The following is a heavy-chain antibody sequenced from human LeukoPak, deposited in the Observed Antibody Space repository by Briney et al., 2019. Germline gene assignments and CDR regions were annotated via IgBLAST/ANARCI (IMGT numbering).Heavy chain of an antibody. CDR3: ARDQYYDRRGWFAP. CDR1: GYTFNSHG. CDR2: ISAYNGNA. V-gene: IGHV1-18*01. D-gene: IGHD3-22*01. Sequence: GASVKVSCKASGYTFNSHGITWVRQAPGQGLEWMGWISAYNGNANYAQKLQGRVTMTTDTSTSTAYMELRSLRSDDTAVYYCARDQYYDRRGWFAPGGQGPLVTVSS. J-gene: IGHJ5*02.